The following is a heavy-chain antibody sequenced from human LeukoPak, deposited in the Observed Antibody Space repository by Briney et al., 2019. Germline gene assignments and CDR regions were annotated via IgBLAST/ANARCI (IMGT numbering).Heavy chain of an antibody. CDR2: MNPNSGNT. Sequence: ASVKVSCKASGYTFTSYDINWVRQATGQGVEGMGWMNPNSGNTGYAQKLQGRVTITRNTSISTAYMALSSLRSEHTAVYYCARASGGDTMIVVVTNFDYWGQGTLVTVSS. J-gene: IGHJ4*02. CDR1: GYTFTSYD. CDR3: ARASGGDTMIVVVTNFDY. D-gene: IGHD3-22*01. V-gene: IGHV1-8*01.